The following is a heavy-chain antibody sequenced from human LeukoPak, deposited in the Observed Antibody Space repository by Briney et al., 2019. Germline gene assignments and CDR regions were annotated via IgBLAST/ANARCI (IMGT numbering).Heavy chain of an antibody. Sequence: SQTLSLTCAISGDSFSSNSVTWNWTRQSPSRGLEWLGRTYYRSTWYNDYAVSVRGRITVNPDTSKNQFSLHLNSVTPEDTAVYYCARRLTQYDCFDPWGQGILVTVSS. D-gene: IGHD2-2*01. V-gene: IGHV6-1*01. J-gene: IGHJ5*02. CDR3: ARRLTQYDCFDP. CDR1: GDSFSSNSVT. CDR2: TYYRSTWYN.